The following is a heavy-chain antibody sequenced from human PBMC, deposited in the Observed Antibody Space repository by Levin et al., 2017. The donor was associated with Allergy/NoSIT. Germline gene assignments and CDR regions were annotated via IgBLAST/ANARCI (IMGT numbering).Heavy chain of an antibody. V-gene: IGHV3-23*01. CDR2: ISNSGGGT. CDR3: AKSSGPNYYYYMDV. J-gene: IGHJ6*03. CDR1: GIIFSSYA. D-gene: IGHD3-10*01. Sequence: GGSLRLSCAASGIIFSSYAMSWVRQAPGKGLEWVSTISNSGGGTYYADSVKGRFTISRDNSKNTLYLQMNSLRAEDTAVYYCAKSSGPNYYYYMDVWGKGTTVTVSS.